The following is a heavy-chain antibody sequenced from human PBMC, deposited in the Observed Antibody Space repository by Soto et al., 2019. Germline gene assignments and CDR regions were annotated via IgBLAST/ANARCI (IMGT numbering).Heavy chain of an antibody. Sequence: QVQLVQSGAEVKKPGASVKVSCKASGYTFTSYGISWVRQAPGHGLEWMGWISAYNGNTNHAQKLQGRVTMTTDTSTSTAYMELRSLRSDDTAVYYCARDNPLGWEQSPDAFDIWGQGTMVTVSS. V-gene: IGHV1-18*01. CDR2: ISAYNGNT. CDR3: ARDNPLGWEQSPDAFDI. J-gene: IGHJ3*02. D-gene: IGHD1-26*01. CDR1: GYTFTSYG.